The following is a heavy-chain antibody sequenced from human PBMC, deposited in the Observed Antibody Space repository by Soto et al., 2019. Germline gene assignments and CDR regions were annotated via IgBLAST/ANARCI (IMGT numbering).Heavy chain of an antibody. CDR2: INRDGSTI. J-gene: IGHJ3*02. Sequence: EVQLVESGGGLAQPGGSLRLSCAASGFTLSSHWMHWVRQAPGKGLGGVSGINRDGSTINYDDSVRGRYTISRDNAKNTLSLQMNSLRAEDTAVYYCARVADCTYSSNCNGRAAFDMWGQGTMVTVSS. D-gene: IGHD6-13*01. CDR1: GFTLSSHW. V-gene: IGHV3-74*01. CDR3: ARVADCTYSSNCNGRAAFDM.